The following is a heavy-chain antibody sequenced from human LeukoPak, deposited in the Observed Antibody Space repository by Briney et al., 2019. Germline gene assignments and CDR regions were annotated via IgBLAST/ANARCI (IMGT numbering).Heavy chain of an antibody. Sequence: GASVKVSCKASGYTFTSYDINWVRQAPGQGLEWMGWINPNSGATNYAQKFHGRVTMTSDTSISTAHMELTRLRSDDTAVYYCARGYTTMLRGVVIPGFDPWGQGTLVTVSS. CDR2: INPNSGAT. J-gene: IGHJ5*02. CDR1: GYTFTSYD. V-gene: IGHV1-2*02. D-gene: IGHD3-10*01. CDR3: ARGYTTMLRGVVIPGFDP.